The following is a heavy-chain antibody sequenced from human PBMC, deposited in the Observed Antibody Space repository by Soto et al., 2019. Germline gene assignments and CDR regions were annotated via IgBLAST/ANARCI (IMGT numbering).Heavy chain of an antibody. CDR1: GFTFSDYA. D-gene: IGHD6-19*01. CDR3: AKGGRHWLVTSECNN. J-gene: IGHJ4*02. Sequence: VQLVESGGGVVQPGRSLRLSCAASGFTFSDYAMHWVRQAPGKGLEWVEVVSHDVRNTHYADSVKGRFTISRDSSKNTVSLEMTSLRSEDTGDYYGAKGGRHWLVTSECNNCGQGALVTVSS. CDR2: VSHDVRNT. V-gene: IGHV3-30*18.